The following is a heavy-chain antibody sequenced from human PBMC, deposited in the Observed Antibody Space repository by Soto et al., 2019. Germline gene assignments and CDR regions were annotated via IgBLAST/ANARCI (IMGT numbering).Heavy chain of an antibody. D-gene: IGHD1-1*01. Sequence: GGSLRVSCAASGFTFSSYGMHWVRQAPGQGLEWVAVISYDGSNKYYADSVKGRFTIARDNSKNTLYLQMNSLRAEDTAVYYCAKDRHDDVDTSFYGMDVWGQGTTVTVS. CDR2: ISYDGSNK. CDR1: GFTFSSYG. V-gene: IGHV3-30*18. CDR3: AKDRHDDVDTSFYGMDV. J-gene: IGHJ6*02.